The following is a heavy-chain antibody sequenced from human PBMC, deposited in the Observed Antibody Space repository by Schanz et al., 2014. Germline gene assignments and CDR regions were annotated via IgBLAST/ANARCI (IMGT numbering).Heavy chain of an antibody. D-gene: IGHD1-26*01. CDR1: GFSFDDYT. V-gene: IGHV3-43*01. J-gene: IGHJ6*02. CDR2: IDRDGGHT. Sequence: EVQLVESGGVVAQPGGSLRLSCAASGFSFDDYTMHWVRQAPGKGLEWVSLIDRDGGHTCYADSVKGRFTISRDNSKNSLYLQMNSLRTEDTALYYCAKDSRGSSFDMDVWGQGTTVTVSS. CDR3: AKDSRGSSFDMDV.